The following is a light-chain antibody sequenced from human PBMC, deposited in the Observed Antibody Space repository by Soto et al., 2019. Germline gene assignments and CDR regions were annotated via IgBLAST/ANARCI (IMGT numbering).Light chain of an antibody. J-gene: IGLJ3*02. CDR3: QSYDSSLSAL. CDR2: GNS. V-gene: IGLV1-40*01. Sequence: QSVLTQPPSVSGAPGQRVTISCTGSSSNIGAGYDVHWYQQLPGTDPKLLIYGNSNRPSGVPDRFSGSKSGTAASLAITGLQAEDEADYYCQSYDSSLSALFGGGTKLTVL. CDR1: SSNIGAGYD.